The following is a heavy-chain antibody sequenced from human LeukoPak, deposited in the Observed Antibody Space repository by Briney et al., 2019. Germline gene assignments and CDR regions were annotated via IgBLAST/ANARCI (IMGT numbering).Heavy chain of an antibody. Sequence: PRGSLRLSCAPSGFTFSSHGMHWVHQAPGKGLEWVAIISSDGSRKYYAHFVEGRFTISRDNSKNTLYLQMDSLRAEDTAVYYCARDRAWNYFDYWGQGTLVTVSS. CDR1: GFTFSSHG. CDR3: ARDRAWNYFDY. J-gene: IGHJ4*02. V-gene: IGHV3-30*03. CDR2: ISSDGSRK. D-gene: IGHD3-3*01.